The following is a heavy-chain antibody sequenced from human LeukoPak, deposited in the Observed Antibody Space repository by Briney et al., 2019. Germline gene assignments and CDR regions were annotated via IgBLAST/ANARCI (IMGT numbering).Heavy chain of an antibody. CDR2: ISSSSSYI. Sequence: GGSLRLSCAASGFTFSSYSMNWVRQAPGKGLEWVSSISSSSSYIYYADSVKGRFTISRDNSKNTLYLQMNSLRAEDTAVYYCAKTYGSGSYGDCWGQGTLVTVSS. D-gene: IGHD3-10*01. CDR3: AKTYGSGSYGDC. V-gene: IGHV3-21*04. CDR1: GFTFSSYS. J-gene: IGHJ4*02.